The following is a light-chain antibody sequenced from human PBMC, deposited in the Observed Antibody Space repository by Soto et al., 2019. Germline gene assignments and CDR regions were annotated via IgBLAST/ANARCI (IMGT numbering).Light chain of an antibody. Sequence: EIVLTQSPCTLSLSPGERATLSCKTIQSRGSNFLAWYQHKPGQAPRLLIYGASNRATGIPDRFSGSGSGTDFTLTISRLEPEDFAVYYCQQYGSSGTFGQGTKVDIK. V-gene: IGKV3-20*01. J-gene: IGKJ1*01. CDR1: QSRGSNF. CDR2: GAS. CDR3: QQYGSSGT.